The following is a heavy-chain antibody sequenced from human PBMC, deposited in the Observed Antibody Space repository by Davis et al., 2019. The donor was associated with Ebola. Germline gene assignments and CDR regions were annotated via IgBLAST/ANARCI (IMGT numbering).Heavy chain of an antibody. CDR2: MNPSSGNT. J-gene: IGHJ6*02. D-gene: IGHD4-11*01. Sequence: AASVKVSCKASGYTFNSYDINWVRQATGQGLEWMGWMNPSSGNTGYAQKFQGRITMSRNTSIGTAYMELSSLRSEDTAVYYCTRGDNNYLYGYYYYGMDVWGQGTTVTVSS. V-gene: IGHV1-8*01. CDR3: TRGDNNYLYGYYYYGMDV. CDR1: GYTFNSYD.